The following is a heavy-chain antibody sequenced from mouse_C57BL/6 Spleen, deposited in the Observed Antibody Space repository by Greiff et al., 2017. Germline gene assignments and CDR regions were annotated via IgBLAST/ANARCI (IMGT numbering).Heavy chain of an antibody. Sequence: QVQLQQPGAELVKPGASVKLSCKASGYTFTSYWMHWVKQRPGQGLEWIGMIHPNIGSTNYNEQFKSKATLTVDKSSSTAYMQLSSLTSEDSAVYYCARDYYGSSYAWFAYWGQGTLVTVSA. V-gene: IGHV1-64*01. CDR1: GYTFTSYW. CDR3: ARDYYGSSYAWFAY. CDR2: IHPNIGST. J-gene: IGHJ3*01. D-gene: IGHD1-1*01.